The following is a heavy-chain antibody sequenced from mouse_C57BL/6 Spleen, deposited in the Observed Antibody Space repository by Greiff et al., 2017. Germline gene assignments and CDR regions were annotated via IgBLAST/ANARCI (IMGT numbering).Heavy chain of an antibody. CDR2: IHPNSGST. Sequence: VQLQQPGAELVKPGASVKLSCKASGYTFTSYWMHWVKQRPGQGLEWIGMIHPNSGSTNYNEKFKIKATLTVDKSSSTAYMQLRSLTSEDSAVYYGARDDGPPFAYGGQGTLVTVSA. J-gene: IGHJ3*01. V-gene: IGHV1-64*01. CDR1: GYTFTSYW. D-gene: IGHD2-3*01. CDR3: ARDDGPPFAY.